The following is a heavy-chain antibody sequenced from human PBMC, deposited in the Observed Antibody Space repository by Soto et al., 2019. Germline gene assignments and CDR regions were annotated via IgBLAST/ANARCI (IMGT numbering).Heavy chain of an antibody. J-gene: IGHJ6*02. CDR1: GFTFSSYA. CDR3: ASPDCSGGSCDQIPEYGMDV. Sequence: QVQLVESGGGVVQPGRSLRLSCAASGFTFSSYAMHWVRQAPGKGLEWVAVISYDGSNKYYADSVKGRFTISRDNSKNVLYLQMNSLRAADPAVYYCASPDCSGGSCDQIPEYGMDVWGQGTTVTVSS. D-gene: IGHD2-15*01. CDR2: ISYDGSNK. V-gene: IGHV3-30-3*01.